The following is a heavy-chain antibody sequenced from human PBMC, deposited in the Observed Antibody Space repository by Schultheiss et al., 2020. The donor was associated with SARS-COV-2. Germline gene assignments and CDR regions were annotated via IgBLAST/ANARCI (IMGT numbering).Heavy chain of an antibody. D-gene: IGHD6-13*01. V-gene: IGHV4-31*01. J-gene: IGHJ6*02. CDR2: IYYSGST. CDR3: ARASSSSRDYYYYGMDV. Sequence: SETLSLTCTVYGGSFSGYYWSWIRQHPGKGLEWIGYIYYSGSTYYNPSLKSLVTISVDTSKNQFSLKLSSVTAADTAVYYCARASSSSRDYYYYGMDVWGQGTTVTVSS. CDR1: GGSFSGYY.